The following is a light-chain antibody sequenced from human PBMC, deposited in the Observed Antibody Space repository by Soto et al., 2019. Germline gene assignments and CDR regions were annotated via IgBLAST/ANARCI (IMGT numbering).Light chain of an antibody. Sequence: QPVLTQSSSASASPGSSGRLTCTLSSGHSNYIIAWHQQQPGNAPRYLMNLEGSGSSNRGSGVPDRFSCSSSGAARYLTISSLQYEDEADYYCETWDSTTPSVVVGGGTKLTVL. CDR2: LEGSGSS. V-gene: IGLV4-60*02. J-gene: IGLJ2*01. CDR1: SGHSNYI. CDR3: ETWDSTTPSVV.